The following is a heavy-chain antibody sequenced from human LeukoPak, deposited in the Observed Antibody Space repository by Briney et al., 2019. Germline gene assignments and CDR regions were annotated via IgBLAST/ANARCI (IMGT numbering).Heavy chain of an antibody. Sequence: ASVKVSCKASGYTFTSYGISWVRQAPGQGLEWMGWISAYNGNTNYAQKLQGRVTMTTDTSTSTAYMELRSLRSDDTAVYYCARGVVDEWDLLYYYYYYYMDVWGKGTTVTISS. V-gene: IGHV1-18*01. D-gene: IGHD1-26*01. CDR1: GYTFTSYG. CDR3: ARGVVDEWDLLYYYYYYYMDV. CDR2: ISAYNGNT. J-gene: IGHJ6*03.